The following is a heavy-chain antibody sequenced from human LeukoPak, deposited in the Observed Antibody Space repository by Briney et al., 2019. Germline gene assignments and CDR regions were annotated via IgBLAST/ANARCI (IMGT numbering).Heavy chain of an antibody. Sequence: SETLSLTCTVSGGSISSSSYYWGWIRQPPGKGLEWIGYIYYSGSTNYNPSLKSRVTISVDTSKNQFSLKLSSVTAADTAVYYCARVSDGFPLVWSGYYYYMDVWGKGTTVTVSS. CDR2: IYYSGST. V-gene: IGHV4-61*05. CDR3: ARVSDGFPLVWSGYYYYMDV. D-gene: IGHD3-3*01. J-gene: IGHJ6*03. CDR1: GGSISSSSYY.